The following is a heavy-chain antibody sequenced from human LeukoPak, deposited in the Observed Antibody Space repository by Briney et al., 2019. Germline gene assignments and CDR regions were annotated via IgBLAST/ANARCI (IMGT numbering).Heavy chain of an antibody. CDR2: IDTAGNT. Sequence: PGGSLRLSCAASGFTFSTYDMHWVRQATGKGLEWVSAIDTAGNTFYPGSVKGRFTISRENAKDSLYLQMNNVRAEDTAVYYCAKSMGNNYGDYVGDDAFDIWGQGTMVTVSS. V-gene: IGHV3-13*04. D-gene: IGHD4-17*01. J-gene: IGHJ3*02. CDR1: GFTFSTYD. CDR3: AKSMGNNYGDYVGDDAFDI.